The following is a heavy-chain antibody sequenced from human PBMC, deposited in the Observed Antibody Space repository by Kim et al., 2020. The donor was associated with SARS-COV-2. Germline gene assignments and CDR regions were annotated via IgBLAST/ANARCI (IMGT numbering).Heavy chain of an antibody. D-gene: IGHD1-7*01. J-gene: IGHJ4*02. Sequence: GGSLRLSCAASGFTFSSYSMNWVRQAPGKGLEWVSYISSSSSTIYYADSVKGRFTISRDNAKNSLYLQMNSLRDEDTAVYYCARDQDSQSGTTQEIDYWGQGTLVTVSS. CDR3: ARDQDSQSGTTQEIDY. V-gene: IGHV3-48*02. CDR2: ISSSSSTI. CDR1: GFTFSSYS.